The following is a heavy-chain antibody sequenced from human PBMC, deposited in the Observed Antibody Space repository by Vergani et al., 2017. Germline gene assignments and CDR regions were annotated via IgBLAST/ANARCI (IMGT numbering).Heavy chain of an antibody. CDR2: IYYSGST. Sequence: QLQLQESGPGLVKPSETLSLTCTVSGGSISSSSYYWGWIRQPPGKGLGWIGSIYYSGSTYYNPSLKSRVTISVDTSKNQFSLKLSSVTAADTAVYYCASRDATIAARGSSFDYWGQGTLVTVSS. D-gene: IGHD6-6*01. CDR1: GGSISSSSYY. CDR3: ASRDATIAARGSSFDY. V-gene: IGHV4-39*01. J-gene: IGHJ4*02.